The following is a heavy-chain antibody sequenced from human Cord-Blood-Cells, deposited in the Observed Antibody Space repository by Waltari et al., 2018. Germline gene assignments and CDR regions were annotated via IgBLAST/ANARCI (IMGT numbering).Heavy chain of an antibody. Sequence: EVQLVESGGGLVQPGGSLRLSCVASGFTFSSYWMSWVRQAPGKGLEWVSNIKQDGSEKYYGASVKGRFTISRDNAKNSLYLQMNSLRAEDTAVYYCARGSSSFFFAFDIWGQGTMVTVSS. CDR3: ARGSSSFFFAFDI. V-gene: IGHV3-7*01. CDR2: IKQDGSEK. CDR1: GFTFSSYW. D-gene: IGHD6-6*01. J-gene: IGHJ3*02.